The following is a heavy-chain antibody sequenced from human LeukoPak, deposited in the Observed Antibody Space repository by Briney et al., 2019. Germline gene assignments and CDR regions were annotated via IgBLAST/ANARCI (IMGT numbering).Heavy chain of an antibody. CDR2: IYYSGST. D-gene: IGHD3-10*01. V-gene: IGHV4-59*01. Sequence: PSETLSLTGTVSGDSISDKYWSWIRQPPGEDLECIGYIYYSGSTNYNPSLKSQLTISIDTSKNQFSLKLSSVTAADTAVYYCAASLKVPGVINFDHWGQGTLVTVSS. CDR3: AASLKVPGVINFDH. CDR1: GDSISDKY. J-gene: IGHJ4*02.